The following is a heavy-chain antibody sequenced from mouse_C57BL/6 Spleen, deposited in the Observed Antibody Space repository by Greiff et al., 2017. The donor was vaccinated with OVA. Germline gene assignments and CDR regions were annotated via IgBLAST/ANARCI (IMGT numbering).Heavy chain of an antibody. V-gene: IGHV1-7*01. CDR2: INPSSGYT. J-gene: IGHJ2*01. D-gene: IGHD1-1*01. CDR3: ARGYNGSSYYFDY. CDR1: GYTFTSYW. Sequence: QVQLQQSGAELAKPGASVKLSCKASGYTFTSYWMHWVKQRPGQGLEWIGYINPSSGYTKYNQKFKDKATLTADKSSSTAYMQLSSLTYESSAVYYCARGYNGSSYYFDYWGQGTTLTVSS.